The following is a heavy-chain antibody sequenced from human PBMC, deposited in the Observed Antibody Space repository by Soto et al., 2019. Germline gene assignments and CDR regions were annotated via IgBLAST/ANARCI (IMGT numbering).Heavy chain of an antibody. CDR2: ITRTSCST. J-gene: IGHJ3*02. Sequence: GGSLRLSCAASGFTFSSYAMSWVRQAPGKGLEWVSTITRTSCSTHYADSMKGRFTISRDNAKNSLYLQMNSLRDEDTAMYYCARAFGGTYYTAFDIWGQGTMVTVSS. D-gene: IGHD1-26*01. CDR3: ARAFGGTYYTAFDI. V-gene: IGHV3-48*02. CDR1: GFTFSSYA.